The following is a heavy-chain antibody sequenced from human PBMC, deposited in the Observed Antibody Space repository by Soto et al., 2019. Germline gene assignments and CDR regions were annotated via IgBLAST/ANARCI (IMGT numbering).Heavy chain of an antibody. D-gene: IGHD6-25*01. CDR2: ITGSGGDT. V-gene: IGHV3-23*01. J-gene: IGHJ4*02. CDR1: GFTFRNYA. CDR3: AKGSASGSPYYFDF. Sequence: PGGSLRLSCAGSGFTFRNYAMSWVRLAPGTGLEWVSAITGSGGDTFHADSVKGRFTISRDNSKNTLYLQMNSLRAEDMAVYYCAKGSASGSPYYFDFWGQGTLVTVSS.